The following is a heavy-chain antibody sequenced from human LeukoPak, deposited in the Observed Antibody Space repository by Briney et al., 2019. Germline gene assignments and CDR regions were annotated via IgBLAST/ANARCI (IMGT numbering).Heavy chain of an antibody. J-gene: IGHJ3*02. CDR1: GGSFSGYY. D-gene: IGHD4-23*01. CDR2: IYYSGST. V-gene: IGHV4-59*01. CDR3: ARAGNSLDAFDI. Sequence: SETLSLTCAVYGGSFSGYYWSWIRQPPGKGLEWIGYIYYSGSTNYNPSLKSRVTISVDTSKNQFSLKLSSVTAADTAVYYCARAGNSLDAFDIWGQGTMVTVSS.